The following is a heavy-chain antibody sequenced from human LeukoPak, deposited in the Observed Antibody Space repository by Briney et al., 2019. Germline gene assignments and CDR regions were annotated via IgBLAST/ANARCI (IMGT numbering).Heavy chain of an antibody. CDR1: GFTFSSYG. Sequence: GGSLRLSCAASGFTFSSYGMHWVRQAPGKGLEWVAVIGYDGSNKYYADSVKGRFTISRDNSKNTLYLQMNSLRAEDTAVYYCARGGTYYDFWSGYSYYYGMDVWGQGTTVTVSS. J-gene: IGHJ6*02. CDR3: ARGGTYYDFWSGYSYYYGMDV. V-gene: IGHV3-33*01. CDR2: IGYDGSNK. D-gene: IGHD3-3*01.